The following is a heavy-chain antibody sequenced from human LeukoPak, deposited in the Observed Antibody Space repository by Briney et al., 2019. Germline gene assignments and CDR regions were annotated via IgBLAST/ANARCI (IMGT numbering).Heavy chain of an antibody. D-gene: IGHD5-18*01. CDR2: IYHSGIT. CDR3: ASLDTAMAGVDY. V-gene: IGHV4-30-2*01. CDR1: GRSISSGGYS. Sequence: SETLSLTCAVSGRSISSGGYSWSWIRQPPGKGLEWFGYIYHSGITYYNPSPKSRFTISVDRYKNQFSLKVSSVTAADTDVYYCASLDTAMAGVDYWGQGTMVTVSS. J-gene: IGHJ4*02.